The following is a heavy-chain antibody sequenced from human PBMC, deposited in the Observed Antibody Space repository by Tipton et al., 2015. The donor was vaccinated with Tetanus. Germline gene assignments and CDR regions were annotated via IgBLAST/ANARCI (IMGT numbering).Heavy chain of an antibody. D-gene: IGHD2-21*01. CDR3: VKGHSSDCFCPEY. Sequence: SLRLSCAASGFTFSDYSMNWVRQAPGKGLEWVAILYRGASTTYYEDSVKGRFTISRDDSKNTPFLQMNSLRVEDTAVYYCVKGHSSDCFCPEYWGQGTQVTVSS. V-gene: IGHV3-23*03. CDR1: GFTFSDYS. J-gene: IGHJ4*02. CDR2: LYRGASTT.